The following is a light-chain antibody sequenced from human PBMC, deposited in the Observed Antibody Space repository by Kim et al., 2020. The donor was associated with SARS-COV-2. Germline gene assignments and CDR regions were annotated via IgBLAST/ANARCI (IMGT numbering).Light chain of an antibody. Sequence: GKTVTLSCTPSSCSINDNYGQWYQQRPGGVPIIVIYEDDQRPSGVSDRFSGSIDNSSNSASLTISGLKTEDDADYYCQSYNRSNVVFGGGTQLTVL. CDR2: EDD. V-gene: IGLV6-57*03. CDR1: SCSINDNY. CDR3: QSYNRSNVV. J-gene: IGLJ2*01.